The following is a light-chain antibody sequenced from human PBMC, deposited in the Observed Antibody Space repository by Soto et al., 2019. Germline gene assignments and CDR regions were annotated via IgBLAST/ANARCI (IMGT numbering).Light chain of an antibody. CDR2: WAS. V-gene: IGKV4-1*01. CDR1: QSVLYSSNNKNY. Sequence: DIVMPQSPDSLAVSLGARATISGKSSQSVLYSSNNKNYLAWYQQKPGQPPKRLIYWASTREAGVPDRFSGSGSGTDFTLTISSLQAEDVAIYYCQQYYTIPLTFGGGTKVDI. J-gene: IGKJ4*01. CDR3: QQYYTIPLT.